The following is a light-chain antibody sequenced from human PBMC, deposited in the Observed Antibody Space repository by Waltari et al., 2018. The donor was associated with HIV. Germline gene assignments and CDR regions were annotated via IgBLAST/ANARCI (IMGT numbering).Light chain of an antibody. J-gene: IGLJ3*02. V-gene: IGLV1-44*01. Sequence: QSVLTQPPSASGTPGQGVTISCSGSSSDIGSNHVNWYQQLPGTAPKLLISMNNPRPAGVPDRCPGSKSGTSVSLAISGLQSEDDTDYYCAAWDDSLNGWVFGGGTKLTVL. CDR2: MNN. CDR1: SSDIGSNH. CDR3: AAWDDSLNGWV.